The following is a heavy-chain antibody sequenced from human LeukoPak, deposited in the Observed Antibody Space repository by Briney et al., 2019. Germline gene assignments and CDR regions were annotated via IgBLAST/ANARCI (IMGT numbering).Heavy chain of an antibody. V-gene: IGHV4-59*08. Sequence: SETLSLTCTVSGGSISSYYWSWIRQPPGKGLEWIGYIYYSGSTNYNPSLKSRVTISVDTSKNQFSLKLSSVTAADTAVYYCARVFYDSSGYYRPGAFDIWGQGTMVTVSS. D-gene: IGHD3-22*01. J-gene: IGHJ3*02. CDR3: ARVFYDSSGYYRPGAFDI. CDR2: IYYSGST. CDR1: GGSISSYY.